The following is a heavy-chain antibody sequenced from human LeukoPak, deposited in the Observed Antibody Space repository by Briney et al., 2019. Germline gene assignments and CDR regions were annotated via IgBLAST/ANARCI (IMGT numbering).Heavy chain of an antibody. CDR3: ARAGGEYYYGSGSYYNVPNYYYYYMDV. CDR2: INPSGGST. Sequence: GASVKVSCKASGYTFTGYYMHWVRQAPGQGLEWMGIINPSGGSTSYAQKFQGRVTMTRDTSTSTVYMELSSLRSEDTAVYYCARAGGEYYYGSGSYYNVPNYYYYYMDVWGKGTTVTISS. V-gene: IGHV1-46*01. J-gene: IGHJ6*03. D-gene: IGHD3-10*01. CDR1: GYTFTGYY.